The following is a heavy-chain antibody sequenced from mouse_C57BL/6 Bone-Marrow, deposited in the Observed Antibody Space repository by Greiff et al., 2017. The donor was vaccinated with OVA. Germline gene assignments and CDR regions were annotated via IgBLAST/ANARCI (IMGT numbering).Heavy chain of an antibody. J-gene: IGHJ2*01. CDR2: ISSGGSYT. V-gene: IGHV5-6*02. Sequence: EVKLVESGGDLVKPGGSLKLSCAASGFTFSSYGMSWVRQTPDKRLEWVATISSGGSYTYYPDSVKGRFTISRDNAKNTLYLQMSSLKSEDTAMYYCARRLGGDYFDYWGQGTTLTVSS. CDR3: ARRLGGDYFDY. D-gene: IGHD3-1*01. CDR1: GFTFSSYG.